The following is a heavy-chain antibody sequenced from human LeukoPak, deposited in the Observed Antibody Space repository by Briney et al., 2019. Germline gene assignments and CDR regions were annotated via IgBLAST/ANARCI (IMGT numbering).Heavy chain of an antibody. CDR1: GGTFSSYA. V-gene: IGHV1-69*04. CDR3: ASPPHPYYDSGRPFDY. D-gene: IGHD3-10*01. Sequence: SVKVSCKASGGTFSSYAISWVRQAPGQGLEWMGRIIPILGIANYAQKFQGRVTITADKSTSTAYMELSSLRSEDTAVYYCASPPHPYYDSGRPFDYWGQGTLVTVSS. CDR2: IIPILGIA. J-gene: IGHJ4*02.